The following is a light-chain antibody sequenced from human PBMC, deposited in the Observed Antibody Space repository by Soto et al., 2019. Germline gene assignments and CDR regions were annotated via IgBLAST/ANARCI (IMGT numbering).Light chain of an antibody. J-gene: IGKJ2*01. V-gene: IGKV1-5*03. CDR1: QSISSW. Sequence: DIQMTQSPSTLSASVGDRVTITCRASQSISSWLAWYQQKPGKAPKLLIYKASSLESGVPSRFSGSGSGTEFTLTISSLQTDEFATDYCQQYNSYFYTFGQGTKLEIK. CDR2: KAS. CDR3: QQYNSYFYT.